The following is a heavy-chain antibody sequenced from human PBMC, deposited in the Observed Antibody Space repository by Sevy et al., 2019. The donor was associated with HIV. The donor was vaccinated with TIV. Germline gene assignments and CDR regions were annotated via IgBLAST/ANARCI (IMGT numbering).Heavy chain of an antibody. J-gene: IGHJ4*02. V-gene: IGHV1-18*01. D-gene: IGHD3-10*01. Sequence: ASVKVSCKASGYTFSTYGISWVRQAPGQGLEWMGWISAYNGHTNYAQKVQGRVTMSIDTSTRTAYMELRSLRSDDTDVYYCARDRGHVFGEVLFDNWGQGTLVTVSS. CDR2: ISAYNGHT. CDR1: GYTFSTYG. CDR3: ARDRGHVFGEVLFDN.